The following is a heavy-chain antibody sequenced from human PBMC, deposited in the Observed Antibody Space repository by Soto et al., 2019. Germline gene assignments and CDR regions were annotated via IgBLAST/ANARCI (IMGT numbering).Heavy chain of an antibody. D-gene: IGHD3-22*01. V-gene: IGHV3-23*01. CDR3: AKGTSSGTYFDY. CDR2: ISGSGGST. CDR1: GFTFSSYA. Sequence: GGSLRLSCAASGFTFSSYAMSWVRQAPGKGLEWVSAISGSGGSTYYADSVKGRFTISRDNSKNTLYLQMDRLRAEDTAVYYCAKGTSSGTYFDYWGQGTLVTVSS. J-gene: IGHJ4*02.